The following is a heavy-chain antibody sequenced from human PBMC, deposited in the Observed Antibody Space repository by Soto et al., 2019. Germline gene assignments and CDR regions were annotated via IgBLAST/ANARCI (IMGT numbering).Heavy chain of an antibody. CDR2: VYSSGTT. V-gene: IGHV4-4*07. CDR1: CGSINSYW. Sequence: SETLSLTCTFSCGSINSYWWSWIRQPAGKGLEWIGRVYSSGTTDYNPSLNSRATMSVETSKNQFSLKLSSVTAADTAVYYCARDIASYAYGEGYWGQGIQVTVSS. D-gene: IGHD2-21*01. J-gene: IGHJ4*02. CDR3: ARDIASYAYGEGY.